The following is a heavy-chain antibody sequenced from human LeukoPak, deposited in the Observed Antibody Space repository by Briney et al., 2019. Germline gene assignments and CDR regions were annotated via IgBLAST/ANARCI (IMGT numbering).Heavy chain of an antibody. CDR2: IYYGGSS. D-gene: IGHD1-1*01. CDR1: GGSFSGYY. CDR3: AILPPRYNPGFDY. Sequence: SETLSLTCTVSGGSFSGYYWSWIRQSPGKGLEWVGCIYYGGSSQYNPSLMSRVSMSLDTSKNQFSLRLSSVTAADAAVYYCAILPPRYNPGFDYRGQGALVTVPS. V-gene: IGHV4-59*08. J-gene: IGHJ4*02.